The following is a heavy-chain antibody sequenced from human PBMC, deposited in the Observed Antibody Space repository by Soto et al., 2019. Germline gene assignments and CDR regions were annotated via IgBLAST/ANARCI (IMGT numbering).Heavy chain of an antibody. D-gene: IGHD2-8*01. CDR1: GGSISSGDYY. J-gene: IGHJ4*02. CDR2: IYYSGCT. V-gene: IGHV4-30-4*01. CDR3: ARVLVLFVYGYYFDS. Sequence: QVQLQESGPGLVKPSQTLSLTCTVSGGSISSGDYYWSWIRQPPGKGLEWIGYIYYSGCTYYNPSTQRRVTITVDKPEYQFPGNLSAVTAANTAVYYCARVLVLFVYGYYFDSWGPGTLVTVSS.